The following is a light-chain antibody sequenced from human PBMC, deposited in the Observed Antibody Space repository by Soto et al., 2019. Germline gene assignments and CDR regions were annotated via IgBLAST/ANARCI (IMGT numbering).Light chain of an antibody. J-gene: IGKJ1*01. Sequence: DIQMTQSPSSLSASVGDRVIITCRASQSISNYLNWYQQKPGKAPKLLIYAASSLQSWVPSRFSGSGSGTDFTLTISSLQPEDFATYYGQQSYTTPRTFGQGTKVEIK. V-gene: IGKV1-39*01. CDR2: AAS. CDR3: QQSYTTPRT. CDR1: QSISNY.